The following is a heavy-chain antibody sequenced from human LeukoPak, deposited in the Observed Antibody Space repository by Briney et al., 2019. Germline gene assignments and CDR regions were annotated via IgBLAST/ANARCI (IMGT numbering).Heavy chain of an antibody. CDR2: IWSDATNK. CDR3: AKDIQRGFDYTNSLDY. D-gene: IGHD4-11*01. V-gene: IGHV3-33*06. J-gene: IGHJ4*02. Sequence: GGSLRLSCAAAGFMFTHHGMHWVRQAPGKGLGWVAVIWSDATNKFYSDSVKGRFAISRDNSNDKVYLQMNGLRADDTAVYYCAKDIQRGFDYTNSLDYWGQGTLVIVSS. CDR1: GFMFTHHG.